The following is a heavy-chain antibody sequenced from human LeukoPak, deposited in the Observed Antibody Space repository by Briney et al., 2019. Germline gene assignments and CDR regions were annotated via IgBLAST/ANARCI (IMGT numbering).Heavy chain of an antibody. CDR3: ARVRGYYFDY. Sequence: TSETLSLTCAVYGGSFSGYYWSWIRQPPGKGLEWIGEINHSGSTNYNPSLKSRVTISVDTSKNQFSLKLSSVTAADTAVYYCARVRGYYFDYWGQGTLVTVSS. CDR2: INHSGST. V-gene: IGHV4-34*01. CDR1: GGSFSGYY. J-gene: IGHJ4*02. D-gene: IGHD3-10*01.